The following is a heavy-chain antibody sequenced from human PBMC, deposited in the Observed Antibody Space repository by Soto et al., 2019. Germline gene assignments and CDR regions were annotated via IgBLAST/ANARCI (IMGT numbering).Heavy chain of an antibody. Sequence: QVQLVESGGGVVQPGRSLKLSCAASGFTFNLFGMHWVRQPPGKGLEWVAVVWSDGSNRFYADSVKGRFTISRENSKDTVYVQMDSLRAEDTAVYYCAREGPVPGTGAFDFWGQGTMVTVSS. CDR3: AREGPVPGTGAFDF. CDR2: VWSDGSNR. J-gene: IGHJ3*01. D-gene: IGHD6-19*01. CDR1: GFTFNLFG. V-gene: IGHV3-33*01.